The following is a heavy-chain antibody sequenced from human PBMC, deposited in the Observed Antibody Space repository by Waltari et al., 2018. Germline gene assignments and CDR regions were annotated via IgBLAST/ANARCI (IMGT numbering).Heavy chain of an antibody. J-gene: IGHJ3*02. CDR3: ARVYSSGWYGAFDI. CDR2: IYYSGST. Sequence: QVQMQESGPGLVKPSQTLSLTCTVSGGSISSGGYYWSWIRQHPGKGLEWIGYIYYSGSTYYNPSLKSRVTISVDTSKNQFSLKLSSVTAADTAVYYCARVYSSGWYGAFDIWGQGTMVTVSS. CDR1: GGSISSGGYY. V-gene: IGHV4-31*03. D-gene: IGHD6-19*01.